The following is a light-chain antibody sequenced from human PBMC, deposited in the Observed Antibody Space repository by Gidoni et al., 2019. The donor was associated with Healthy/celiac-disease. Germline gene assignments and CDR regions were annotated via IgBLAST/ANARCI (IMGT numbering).Light chain of an antibody. CDR1: QSVSSSY. CDR2: GAS. V-gene: IGKV3-20*01. J-gene: IGKJ2*01. Sequence: EIVLTQSPGPLSLSPGERATLSCRASQSVSSSYLAWYQQKPGQAPRLLIYGASSRATGIPDRFSGSGSGTAFTLTISRLEPEDFAVYYCQQYGSSPRYTFGQGTKLEIK. CDR3: QQYGSSPRYT.